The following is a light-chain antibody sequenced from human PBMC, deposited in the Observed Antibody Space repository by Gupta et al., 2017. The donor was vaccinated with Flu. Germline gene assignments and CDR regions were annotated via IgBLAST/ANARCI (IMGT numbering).Light chain of an antibody. Sequence: DIVLTPSPGTLSLSPGERATLSCRASQSVSSSYLAWYQQKPGQAPRLLIYGASSRATGILDRFSGSGSGTDFTLTISRLEPEDFAVYYCQQYGSSPRTFGQGTKVEIK. CDR1: QSVSSSY. V-gene: IGKV3-20*01. CDR3: QQYGSSPRT. J-gene: IGKJ1*01. CDR2: GAS.